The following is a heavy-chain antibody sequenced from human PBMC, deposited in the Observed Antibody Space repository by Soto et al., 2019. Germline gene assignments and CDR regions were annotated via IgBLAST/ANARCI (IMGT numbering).Heavy chain of an antibody. D-gene: IGHD2-8*01. Sequence: SATLSLPCPVSGGSVSSGGYYWSWIRQHPGTGLEWIGYIYYSGTTYFNPSLKSRASISLDTSKNEFSLKLTSVTAADTAAYYCARRALPQCINGVCYKDGFWDYWGQGALVTVSS. CDR2: IYYSGTT. CDR1: GGSVSSGGYY. J-gene: IGHJ4*02. V-gene: IGHV4-31*03. CDR3: ARRALPQCINGVCYKDGFWDY.